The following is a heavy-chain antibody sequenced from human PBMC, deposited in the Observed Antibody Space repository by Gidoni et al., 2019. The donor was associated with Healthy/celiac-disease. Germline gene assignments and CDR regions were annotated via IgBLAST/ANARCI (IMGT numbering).Heavy chain of an antibody. Sequence: QLQLQESGPGLVKPSETLSLTCTVSGGSISSSSYYWGWIRQPPGKGLEWIGSIYYSGSTYYNPSLKSRVTISVDTSKNQFSLKLSSVTAADTAVYYCARSTMVRGGLIGYWGQGTLVTVSS. D-gene: IGHD3-10*01. J-gene: IGHJ4*02. CDR3: ARSTMVRGGLIGY. CDR1: GGSISSSSYY. V-gene: IGHV4-39*01. CDR2: IYYSGST.